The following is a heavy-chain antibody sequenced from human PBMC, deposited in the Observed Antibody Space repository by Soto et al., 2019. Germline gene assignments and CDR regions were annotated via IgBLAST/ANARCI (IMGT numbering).Heavy chain of an antibody. J-gene: IGHJ5*02. CDR1: GFTFSSYA. CDR3: GRKPDIVVVPAAPSRFDP. D-gene: IGHD2-2*01. V-gene: IGHV3-23*01. CDR2: ISGSGGST. Sequence: GGSLRLSCAASGFTFSSYAMSWVRQAPGKGLEWVSAISGSGGSTYYADSVKGRFTISRDNSKKTLYLQMNSLRAEDTAVYYCGRKPDIVVVPAAPSRFDPWGQGTLVTVSS.